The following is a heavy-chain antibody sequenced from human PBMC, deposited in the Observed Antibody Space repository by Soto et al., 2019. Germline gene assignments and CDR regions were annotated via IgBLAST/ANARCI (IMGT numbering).Heavy chain of an antibody. V-gene: IGHV1-18*04. Sequence: ASVKVSCKASGYTFTSYGISWVRQAPGQGLEWMGWISAYNGNTNYAQKLQGRVTMTTDTSTSTAYMELRSLRSDDTAVYYCARVGNIAVAGTSPYYYYYGMDVRGQGTTVTVSS. J-gene: IGHJ6*02. CDR2: ISAYNGNT. CDR1: GYTFTSYG. CDR3: ARVGNIAVAGTSPYYYYYGMDV. D-gene: IGHD6-19*01.